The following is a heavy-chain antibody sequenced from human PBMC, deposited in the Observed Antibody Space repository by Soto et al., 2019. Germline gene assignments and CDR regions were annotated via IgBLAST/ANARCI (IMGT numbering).Heavy chain of an antibody. CDR1: GYSFTSYW. J-gene: IGHJ6*02. CDR3: ARWAYYDILTGPQNYYYYGMDV. CDR2: IDPSDSYT. Sequence: GESLKISCKGSGYSFTSYWISWVRQMPGKGLEWMGRIDPSDSYTNYSPSFQGHVTISADKSISTAYLQWSSLKASDTAMYYCARWAYYDILTGPQNYYYYGMDVWGQGTTVTVSS. D-gene: IGHD3-9*01. V-gene: IGHV5-10-1*01.